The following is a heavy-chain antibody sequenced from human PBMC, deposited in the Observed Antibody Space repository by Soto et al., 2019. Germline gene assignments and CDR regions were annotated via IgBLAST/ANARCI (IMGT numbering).Heavy chain of an antibody. V-gene: IGHV5-51*01. CDR1: GYSFTSYW. D-gene: IGHD2-2*01. Sequence: GESLKISCKGSGYSFTSYWIGWVRQMPGKGLEWMGIIYPGDSDTRYSPSFQGQVTSSADKSISTAYLKWSSLKASDTAMYYCARIKYQLQPYYFDYWGQGTLVTVSS. CDR2: IYPGDSDT. J-gene: IGHJ4*02. CDR3: ARIKYQLQPYYFDY.